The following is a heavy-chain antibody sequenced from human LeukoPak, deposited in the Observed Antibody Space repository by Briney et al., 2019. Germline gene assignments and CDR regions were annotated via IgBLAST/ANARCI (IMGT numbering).Heavy chain of an antibody. D-gene: IGHD6-13*01. Sequence: GASVKVSCKASGGTFSSYAISWVRQAPGQGLEWMGRIIPILGIAKYAQKFQGRVTITADKSTSTAYMELSSLRSEDTAVYYCARSEAAAGGWFDPWGQGTLVTVSS. V-gene: IGHV1-69*04. CDR1: GGTFSSYA. CDR2: IIPILGIA. J-gene: IGHJ5*02. CDR3: ARSEAAAGGWFDP.